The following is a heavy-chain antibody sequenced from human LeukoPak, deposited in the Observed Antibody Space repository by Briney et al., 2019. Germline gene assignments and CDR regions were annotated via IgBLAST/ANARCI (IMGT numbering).Heavy chain of an antibody. CDR3: ARGRGITMVRGVIGNYYYYMDV. J-gene: IGHJ6*03. CDR1: GGSISSYY. D-gene: IGHD3-10*01. Sequence: SETLSLTCTVSGGSISSYYWSWIRQPAGKGLEWIGRIYTSGSTNYNPSLKSRVTMSVDTSKNQFSLKLSSVTAADTAVYYCARGRGITMVRGVIGNYYYYMDVWGKGTTVTVSS. V-gene: IGHV4-4*07. CDR2: IYTSGST.